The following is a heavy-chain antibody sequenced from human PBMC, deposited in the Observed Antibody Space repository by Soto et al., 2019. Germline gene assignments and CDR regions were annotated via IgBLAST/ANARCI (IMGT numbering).Heavy chain of an antibody. CDR1: GYSFTSYW. Sequence: RGESLKISCKGSGYSFTSYWIGWVRQMPGKGLEWMGIIYPGDSDTRYSPSFQGQVTISADKSISTAYLQWSSLKASDTAMYYCERHLGRWLQFSDIWGQGTMVTVSS. CDR3: ERHLGRWLQFSDI. D-gene: IGHD5-12*01. V-gene: IGHV5-51*01. CDR2: IYPGDSDT. J-gene: IGHJ3*02.